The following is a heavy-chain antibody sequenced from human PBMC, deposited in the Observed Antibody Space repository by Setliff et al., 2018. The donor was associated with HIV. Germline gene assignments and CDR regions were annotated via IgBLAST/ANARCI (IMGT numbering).Heavy chain of an antibody. CDR2: IYYTGTT. V-gene: IGHV4-39*07. CDR3: LRLYRGSSTKEKSDS. Sequence: ETLSLTCNASSGSISNNNYYWGWVRQPPGKALEWIASIYYTGTTSYNPAFKSRVAMSVDAAKDQFSLKVTSVTAADTAVYFCLRLYRGSSTKEKSDSWGQGVLVTVSS. CDR1: SGSISNNNYY. D-gene: IGHD2-2*01. J-gene: IGHJ4*02.